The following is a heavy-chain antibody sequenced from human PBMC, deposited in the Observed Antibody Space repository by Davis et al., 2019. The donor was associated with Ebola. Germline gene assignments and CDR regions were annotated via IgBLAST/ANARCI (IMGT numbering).Heavy chain of an antibody. Sequence: IYRSGSTYYNPSLKSRVTISLDTSKNQFSLKLSSVTAADTAVYYCAKEPDGSGYFDYWGQGTLVTVSS. CDR2: IYRSGST. D-gene: IGHD3-10*01. J-gene: IGHJ4*02. CDR3: AKEPDGSGYFDY. V-gene: IGHV4-38-2*02.